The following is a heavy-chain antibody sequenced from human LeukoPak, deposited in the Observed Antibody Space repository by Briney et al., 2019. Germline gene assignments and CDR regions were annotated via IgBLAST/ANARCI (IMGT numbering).Heavy chain of an antibody. V-gene: IGHV4-30-4*01. J-gene: IGHJ3*02. D-gene: IGHD2-15*01. CDR2: IYDSGST. Sequence: SQTLSLTCTVSGASIRSGDYYWSWIRQPPGKGLEWIVYIYDSGSTYYNPSLKSRITISVDTSENRFSLKLSSVTATDTAVYYCARDCSGGSCYGAFDIWGQGTMVTVSS. CDR1: GASIRSGDYY. CDR3: ARDCSGGSCYGAFDI.